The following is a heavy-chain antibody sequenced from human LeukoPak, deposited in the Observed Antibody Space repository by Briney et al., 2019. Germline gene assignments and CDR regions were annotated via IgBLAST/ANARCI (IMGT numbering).Heavy chain of an antibody. CDR2: INHSGST. V-gene: IGHV4-34*01. Sequence: SETLSLTCAVYGGSFSGYYWSWLRQPPGKGLEWIGEINHSGSTNYNPSLKSRVTISVDTSKNQFSLKLSSVTAADTAVYYCARGRGRIVVVHSSSWYGGGNFDYWGQGTLVTVSS. D-gene: IGHD6-13*01. J-gene: IGHJ4*02. CDR3: ARGRGRIVVVHSSSWYGGGNFDY. CDR1: GGSFSGYY.